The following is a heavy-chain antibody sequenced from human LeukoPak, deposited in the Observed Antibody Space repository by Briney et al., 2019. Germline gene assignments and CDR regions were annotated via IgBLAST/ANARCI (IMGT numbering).Heavy chain of an antibody. J-gene: IGHJ3*02. CDR2: IYYSGST. CDR1: GGSISSYY. CDR3: ARGSGWYLGDAFDI. V-gene: IGHV4-59*08. D-gene: IGHD6-19*01. Sequence: SETLSLTCTVSGGSISSYYWSWIRQPPGKGLEWIGYIYYSGSTNYNPSLKSRVTISVDTSKNQFSLKLSSVTAADTAVYYCARGSGWYLGDAFDIWGQGTMVTVSS.